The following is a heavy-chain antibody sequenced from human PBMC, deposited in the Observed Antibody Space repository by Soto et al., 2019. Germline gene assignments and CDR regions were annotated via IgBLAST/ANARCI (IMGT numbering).Heavy chain of an antibody. D-gene: IGHD3-22*01. V-gene: IGHV1-18*01. Sequence: QVQLVQSGAELRKPGASVRISCQASGYSFSSYGISWLRQVPGQGLEWMGWINPNNGNKNYAQNFEDRVTMTTATSTTTVYMDLRSLRSDDTAIYYFARDRLRGYDSSGFYSWGQGTLVTVSS. CDR1: GYSFSSYG. J-gene: IGHJ5*02. CDR3: ARDRLRGYDSSGFYS. CDR2: INPNNGNK.